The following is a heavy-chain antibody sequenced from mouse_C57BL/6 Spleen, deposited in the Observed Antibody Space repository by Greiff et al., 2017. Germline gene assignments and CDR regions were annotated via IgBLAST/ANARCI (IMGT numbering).Heavy chain of an antibody. CDR3: ARTGYYGSSCGFDY. D-gene: IGHD1-1*01. Sequence: QVHVKQPGTELVKPGASVKLSCKASGYTFTSYWMHWVKQRPGQGLEWIGNINPSNGGTNYNEKFKSKATLTVDKSSSTAYMQLSSLTSEDSAVXYCARTGYYGSSCGFDYWGQGTTLTVSS. CDR1: GYTFTSYW. CDR2: INPSNGGT. J-gene: IGHJ2*01. V-gene: IGHV1-53*01.